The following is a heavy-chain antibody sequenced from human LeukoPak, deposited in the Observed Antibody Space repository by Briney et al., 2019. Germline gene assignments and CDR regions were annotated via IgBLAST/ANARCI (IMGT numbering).Heavy chain of an antibody. J-gene: IGHJ4*02. CDR1: GYPFTGYY. Sequence: ASVKVSCKPSGYPFTGYYIHWVRQAPGQGLEWVGWINPNSGGTNYAQKFQGRVTMTSDTSITTAYMDLSRLTSDDTAVYYCAREISDYASAYWGQGTLVTVSS. V-gene: IGHV1-2*02. CDR3: AREISDYASAY. CDR2: INPNSGGT. D-gene: IGHD4-17*01.